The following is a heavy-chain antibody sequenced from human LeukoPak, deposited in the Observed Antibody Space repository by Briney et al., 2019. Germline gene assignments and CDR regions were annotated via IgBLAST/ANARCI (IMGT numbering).Heavy chain of an antibody. CDR1: GFTFSSYG. D-gene: IGHD6-19*01. V-gene: IGHV3-30*03. CDR2: ILYDGSNK. Sequence: PGGSLRLSCAASGFTFSSYGMHWVRQAPGKGLEWVAVILYDGSNKYYADSVKGRFTISRDNSKNTLYLQMNSLRAEDTAVYYCAREGSSGPYYYGMDVWGQGTTVTVSS. J-gene: IGHJ6*02. CDR3: AREGSSGPYYYGMDV.